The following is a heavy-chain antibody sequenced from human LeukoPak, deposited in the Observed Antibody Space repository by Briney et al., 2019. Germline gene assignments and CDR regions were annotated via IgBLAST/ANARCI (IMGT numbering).Heavy chain of an antibody. J-gene: IGHJ4*02. V-gene: IGHV3-7*01. CDR2: IKTDGSEK. CDR3: ARDWNGSGSPNDF. D-gene: IGHD3-10*01. CDR1: GFTFSTYW. Sequence: GGSLRLSCAVSGFTFSTYWMSWVRQAPGKGLEWVANIKTDGSEKYYVDSVKGRFTISRDNAKNSLYLQMNSLRAEDTAVYYCARDWNGSGSPNDFWGQGTLATVSS.